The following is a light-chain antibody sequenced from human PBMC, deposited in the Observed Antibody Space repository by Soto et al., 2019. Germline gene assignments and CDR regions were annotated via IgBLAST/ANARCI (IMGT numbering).Light chain of an antibody. CDR1: SSDVGGYNY. Sequence: QSALTQPPSASGAPGQSVTISCTGTSSDVGGYNYVSWYQQHPGKAPKLMIYEVSKRPSGVPDRFSGSKSGNTASLTVSGLQAEHEADYYCSSYAGSNIYVVFGGGTKLTVL. V-gene: IGLV2-8*01. CDR3: SSYAGSNIYVV. J-gene: IGLJ2*01. CDR2: EVS.